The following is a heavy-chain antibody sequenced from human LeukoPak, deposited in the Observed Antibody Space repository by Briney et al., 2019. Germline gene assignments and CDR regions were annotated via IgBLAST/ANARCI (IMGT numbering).Heavy chain of an antibody. J-gene: IGHJ4*02. CDR1: ELTSSTSW. CDR3: ARDLAYSRLDY. CDR2: INPDGNKK. Sequence: GGSLRLSCAASELTSSTSWMSWVRQAPGKGLEWVASINPDGNKKYSADSVKGRFTISRDNAENSLYLQMNSLRVEDTAFYYCARDLAYSRLDYWGQGMLVTDSS. D-gene: IGHD5-18*01. V-gene: IGHV3-7*01.